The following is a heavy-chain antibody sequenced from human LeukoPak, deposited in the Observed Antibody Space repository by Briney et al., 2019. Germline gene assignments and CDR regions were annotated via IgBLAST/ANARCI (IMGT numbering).Heavy chain of an antibody. Sequence: GGSLRLSCAASGFTFNSYGMNWVRQAPGKGLEWVAFIQYDGSNKYYADSVKGRFIISRDNSKSTVYLQMNDLRGEDTAVYYCTKAKGQSWLFSHYWGRGTLVTVSS. CDR2: IQYDGSNK. CDR3: TKAKGQSWLFSHY. V-gene: IGHV3-30*02. D-gene: IGHD3-22*01. CDR1: GFTFNSYG. J-gene: IGHJ4*02.